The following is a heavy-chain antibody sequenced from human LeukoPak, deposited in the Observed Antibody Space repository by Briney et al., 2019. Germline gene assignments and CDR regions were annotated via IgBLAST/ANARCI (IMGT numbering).Heavy chain of an antibody. CDR1: GYTFTSYG. V-gene: IGHV1-18*01. D-gene: IGHD1-1*01. Sequence: GASVKVSCKASGYTFTSYGISWVRQAPGQGLEWMGWISSHNDNTNYAQKFHGRLTMTTDTSTSTAYMELRSLRSDDTGVYYCARDVPGSIGTTARFDPWGQGTLVTVSS. CDR3: ARDVPGSIGTTARFDP. J-gene: IGHJ5*02. CDR2: ISSHNDNT.